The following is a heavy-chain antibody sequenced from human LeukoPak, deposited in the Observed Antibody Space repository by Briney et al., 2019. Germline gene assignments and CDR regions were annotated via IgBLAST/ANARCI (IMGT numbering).Heavy chain of an antibody. Sequence: PSETLSLTCTVSGGSISSYYWSWIRQPPGKGLEWVGYIYYSGSTNYNPSLKSRITISLDTSKNQFSLKLTSLTAADTAVYYCARDHVGYYFDYWGQGTLVTVSS. D-gene: IGHD1-26*01. J-gene: IGHJ4*02. CDR2: IYYSGST. CDR3: ARDHVGYYFDY. V-gene: IGHV4-59*01. CDR1: GGSISSYY.